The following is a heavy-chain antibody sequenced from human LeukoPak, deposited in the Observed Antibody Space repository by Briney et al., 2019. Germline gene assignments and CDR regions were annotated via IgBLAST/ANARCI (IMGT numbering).Heavy chain of an antibody. CDR1: GYPFTSYY. Sequence: GGSVKISCKASGYPFTSYYMHWVRQAPGQGLEWMGIINPSGGSTSYPQNFEGTVTITRDTSTSTVYMALSSLSSEDTAVYYCAGAYYYGSGSPTQPWGQGTLVTVSS. D-gene: IGHD3-10*01. CDR3: AGAYYYGSGSPTQP. V-gene: IGHV1-46*01. CDR2: INPSGGST. J-gene: IGHJ1*01.